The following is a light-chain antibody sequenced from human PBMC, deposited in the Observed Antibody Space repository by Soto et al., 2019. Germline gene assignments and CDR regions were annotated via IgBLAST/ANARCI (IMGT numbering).Light chain of an antibody. V-gene: IGLV1-51*02. Sequence: QSVLTQPPSLSAAPGQTVTISCSGGGSNIGNNYVSWYQQFPGTAPRLLIFENDQRPSGIPDRFSGSKSGTSATLGITGLQTGDEADYYCRTWDINLSAVIFGGGTKLTVL. J-gene: IGLJ2*01. CDR2: END. CDR1: GSNIGNNY. CDR3: RTWDINLSAVI.